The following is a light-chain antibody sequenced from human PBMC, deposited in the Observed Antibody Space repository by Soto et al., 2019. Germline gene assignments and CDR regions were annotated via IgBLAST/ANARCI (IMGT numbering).Light chain of an antibody. J-gene: IGKJ1*01. CDR3: QQSYSSPWT. CDR1: QSISNY. CDR2: AAS. V-gene: IGKV1-39*01. Sequence: DIQMAQSPSSLSASVGDRVSITCRASQSISNYLNWYQQKPGQAPKVLIYAASSLQSGVPSRFGGSGSGTDFTLTISSLQPEDCATYYWQQSYSSPWTFGQGTKVEIK.